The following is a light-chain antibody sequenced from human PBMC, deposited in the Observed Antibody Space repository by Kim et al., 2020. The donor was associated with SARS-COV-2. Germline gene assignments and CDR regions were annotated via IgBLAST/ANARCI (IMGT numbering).Light chain of an antibody. CDR1: QGITNY. CDR2: AAS. CDR3: QQFHSYPLT. J-gene: IGKJ4*01. Sequence: ASIEDRVTITGRASQGITNYLAWYQQKPGRAPKLLINAASTLQSGVPSRFSGSGSGTDFTLSISSLQPEDLATYYCQQFHSYPLTFGGGTKVDIK. V-gene: IGKV1-9*01.